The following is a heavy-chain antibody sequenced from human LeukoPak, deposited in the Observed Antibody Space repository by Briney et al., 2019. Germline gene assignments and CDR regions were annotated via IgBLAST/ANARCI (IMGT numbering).Heavy chain of an antibody. J-gene: IGHJ6*03. D-gene: IGHD2-8*01. CDR1: GFTFSGSA. CDR3: TLFGCTNGSGPCPSYYYMDV. V-gene: IGHV3-73*01. Sequence: GGSLRLSCAASGFTFSGSAMHWVCQASGKGLEWVGRIRSKANSYATAYAASVKGRFTISRDDSKNTAYLQMNSLKTEDTAVYYCTLFGCTNGSGPCPSYYYMDVWGKGTTVTVSS. CDR2: IRSKANSYAT.